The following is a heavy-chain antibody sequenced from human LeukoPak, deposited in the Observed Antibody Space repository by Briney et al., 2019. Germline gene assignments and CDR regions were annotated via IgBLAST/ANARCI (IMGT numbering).Heavy chain of an antibody. Sequence: SPSETLSLTCTVSGGSISSSNFYWDWFRQPPGKGLEWIGNIYYSGSTYYNPSLKSRVTISVDTSKNQFSLKLSSVTAADTAVYYCARELRYDGLSGSYDDYWGQGTLVTVSS. CDR3: ARELRYDGLSGSYDDY. V-gene: IGHV4-39*07. CDR1: GGSISSSNFY. CDR2: IYYSGST. D-gene: IGHD1-26*01. J-gene: IGHJ4*02.